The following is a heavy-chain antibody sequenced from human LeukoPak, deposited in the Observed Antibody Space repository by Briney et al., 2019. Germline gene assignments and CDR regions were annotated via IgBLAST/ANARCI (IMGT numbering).Heavy chain of an antibody. Sequence: SETLSLTCAVYGGSFSGYYWSWIRQPPGKGLEWIGEINHSGSTNHNPSLKSRVTISVDTSKNQFSLKLSSVTAADTAVYYCARGSSWLNIVATAYFDYWGQGTLVTVSS. D-gene: IGHD5-12*01. V-gene: IGHV4-34*01. CDR2: INHSGST. CDR3: ARGSSWLNIVATAYFDY. J-gene: IGHJ4*02. CDR1: GGSFSGYY.